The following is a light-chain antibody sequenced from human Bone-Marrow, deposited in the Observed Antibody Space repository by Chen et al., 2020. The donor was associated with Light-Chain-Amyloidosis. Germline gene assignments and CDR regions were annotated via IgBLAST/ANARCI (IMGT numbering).Light chain of an antibody. CDR3: QSADSSGTYEVI. CDR2: RDT. V-gene: IGLV3-25*03. Sequence: ELTQPPSVSVSPGQTARITCSGDDLPTKYAYWYQQKPGQAPVLVIHRDTERPSGISERFSGSSSGTTATLTISGVQAEDEADYHCQSADSSGTYEVIFGGGTKPTVL. CDR1: DLPTKY. J-gene: IGLJ2*01.